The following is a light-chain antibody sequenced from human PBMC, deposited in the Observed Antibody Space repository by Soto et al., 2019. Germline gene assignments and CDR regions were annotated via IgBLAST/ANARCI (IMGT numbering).Light chain of an antibody. J-gene: IGLJ2*01. Sequence: QSALTQPASVSGSPGQSVTISCTGTSSDVGGYNYVSWYQQHPGKAPKLMISDVHNRPSGVSNRFSGSKSGNTASLTISGLQAEDEADYYCSSYASSGNLVFGGGTKLTVL. CDR3: SSYASSGNLV. CDR2: DVH. V-gene: IGLV2-14*03. CDR1: SSDVGGYNY.